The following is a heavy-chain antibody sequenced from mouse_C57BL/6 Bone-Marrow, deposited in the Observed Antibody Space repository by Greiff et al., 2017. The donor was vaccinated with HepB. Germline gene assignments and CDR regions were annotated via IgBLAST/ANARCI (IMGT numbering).Heavy chain of an antibody. CDR3: ATIYYGNSFYAMDY. D-gene: IGHD2-1*01. J-gene: IGHJ4*01. Sequence: QVQLQQSGAELARPGASVKLSCKASGYTFTSYGISWVKQRTGQGLEWIGEIYPRSGNTYYNEKFKGKATLTADKSSSTAYMELRSLTSEDSAVYFCATIYYGNSFYAMDYWGQGTSVTVSS. CDR1: GYTFTSYG. CDR2: IYPRSGNT. V-gene: IGHV1-81*01.